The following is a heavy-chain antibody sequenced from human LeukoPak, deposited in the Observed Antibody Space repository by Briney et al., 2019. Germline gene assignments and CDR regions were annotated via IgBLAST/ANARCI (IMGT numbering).Heavy chain of an antibody. CDR2: IYSGGST. V-gene: IGHV3-53*04. CDR1: GFTFSSYA. CDR3: ARERWFDP. Sequence: HPGGSLRLSCAVSGFTFSSYAMHWVRQAPGKGLEWVSVIYSGGSTYYADSVKGRFTISRHNSKNTLYLQMNSLRAEDTAVYYCARERWFDPWGQGTLVTVSS. J-gene: IGHJ5*02.